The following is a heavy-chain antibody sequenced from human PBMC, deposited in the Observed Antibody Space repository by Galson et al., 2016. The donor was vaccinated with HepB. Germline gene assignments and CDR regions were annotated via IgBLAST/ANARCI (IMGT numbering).Heavy chain of an antibody. V-gene: IGHV3-53*04. Sequence: SLRLSCAASGLSVSGKYMSWARQAPGKGLEWVSAIFSGDATYYADSVKGRFTISRHNSRNTLYLQMNSLRAEDTALYYCARGAGYSSSWYAAGRAFDIWGQGTVVTVSS. CDR2: IFSGDAT. J-gene: IGHJ3*02. CDR1: GLSVSGKY. CDR3: ARGAGYSSSWYAAGRAFDI. D-gene: IGHD6-13*01.